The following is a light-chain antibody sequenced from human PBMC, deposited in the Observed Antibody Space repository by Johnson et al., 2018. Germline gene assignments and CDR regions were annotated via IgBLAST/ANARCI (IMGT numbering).Light chain of an antibody. CDR1: SSNIGNNY. CDR3: GTWESRRSAGNV. Sequence: QSVLTQPPSVSAAPGQKVTISCSGSSSNIGNNYVSWYQQLPGTAPKLLIYENNKRPSGIPDRFSGSKSGTSATLGITGLQTGDEADYYCGTWESRRSAGNVFGTVTKVTFL. J-gene: IGLJ1*01. CDR2: ENN. V-gene: IGLV1-51*02.